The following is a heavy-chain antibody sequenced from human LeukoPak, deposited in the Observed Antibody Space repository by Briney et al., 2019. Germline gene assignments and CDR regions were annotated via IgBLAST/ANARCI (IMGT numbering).Heavy chain of an antibody. V-gene: IGHV1-69*05. D-gene: IGHD4-17*01. CDR1: GGTFSSYA. J-gene: IGHJ4*02. CDR3: ARGGFATGLTTVTTLDY. Sequence: SVKVSCKASGGTFSSYAISWVRQAPGQGLEWMGGIIPIFGTANYAQKFQGRVTITTDESTSTAYMELSSLRSEDTAVYYCARGGFATGLTTVTTLDYWGQGTLVTVSS. CDR2: IIPIFGTA.